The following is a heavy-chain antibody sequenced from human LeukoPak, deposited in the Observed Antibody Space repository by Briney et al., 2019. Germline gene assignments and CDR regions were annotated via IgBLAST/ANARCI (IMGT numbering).Heavy chain of an antibody. V-gene: IGHV4-34*01. D-gene: IGHD1-20*01. CDR2: INHSGST. CDR1: GGSFSGYY. J-gene: IGHJ3*02. Sequence: PSETLSLTCAVYGGSFSGYYWSWIRQPPGKGLEWIGEINHSGSTNYNPSLKSRVTISVDTSKNQFSLKLSSVTAADTAVYYCARGNWKRTFDIWGQGTVVTVSS. CDR3: ARGNWKRTFDI.